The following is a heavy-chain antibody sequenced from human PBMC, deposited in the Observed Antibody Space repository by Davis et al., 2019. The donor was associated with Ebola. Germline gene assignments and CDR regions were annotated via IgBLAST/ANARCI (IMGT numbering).Heavy chain of an antibody. CDR1: GFTVSSNY. J-gene: IGHJ6*04. Sequence: GGSLRLSCAASGFTVSSNYMSWVRQAPGRGLEWVSLIYAGGTTGYADSMKGRLTISRDKSKNTVYLQVSSLRTEDTAVYYCARSPYYYYYAMDVWGKGTTVTVSS. CDR2: IYAGGTT. V-gene: IGHV3-53*01. CDR3: ARSPYYYYYAMDV.